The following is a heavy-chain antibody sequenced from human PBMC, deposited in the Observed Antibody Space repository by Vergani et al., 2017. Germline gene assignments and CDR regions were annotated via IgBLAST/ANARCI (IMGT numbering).Heavy chain of an antibody. D-gene: IGHD2-15*01. CDR2: ISGSGGST. CDR3: ATAGAAYCRGASCYDFFEY. J-gene: IGHJ4*02. Sequence: EVQLLESGGGLVQPGGSLRLSCAASGFTFSNYAMNWVRQAPGKGLDWVSTISGSGGSTYYADSVKGRFTISRDNSKNTLYLQMNRLRPEDTAVYYCATAGAAYCRGASCYDFFEYWGQGTLVTVAS. CDR1: GFTFSNYA. V-gene: IGHV3-23*01.